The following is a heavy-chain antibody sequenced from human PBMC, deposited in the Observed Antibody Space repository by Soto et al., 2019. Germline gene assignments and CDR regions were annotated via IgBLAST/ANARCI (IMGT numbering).Heavy chain of an antibody. J-gene: IGHJ5*02. CDR1: GFTFSDYY. V-gene: IGHV3-11*01. CDR3: AKRDTGKWFDR. Sequence: QVQLVESGGDLVKPGGSLRLSCVGSGFTFSDYYMIWIRQALGKGLEWVSDISGGGATMHYADSVKGRFTISRDNAINSLYLQMNNLRIEDTAVYYCAKRDTGKWFDRWGQGTLVTVSS. CDR2: ISGGGATM.